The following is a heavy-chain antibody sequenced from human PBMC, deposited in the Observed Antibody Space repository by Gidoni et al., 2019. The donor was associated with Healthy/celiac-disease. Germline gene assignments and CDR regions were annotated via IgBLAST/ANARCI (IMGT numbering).Heavy chain of an antibody. V-gene: IGHV4-34*01. CDR1: GGSFSAYY. J-gene: IGHJ5*02. D-gene: IGHD3-3*01. CDR2: INHSGST. CDR3: ARGSIGYDFWSGYYPNWFDP. Sequence: QVQLQQWGAGLLKPSETLSLTCAVYGGSFSAYYWSWIRQPPGKGLEWIGEINHSGSTNYNPSLKSRGTISVDTSKNQFSLKLSSGTAADTAVYYCARGSIGYDFWSGYYPNWFDPWGQGTLVTVSS.